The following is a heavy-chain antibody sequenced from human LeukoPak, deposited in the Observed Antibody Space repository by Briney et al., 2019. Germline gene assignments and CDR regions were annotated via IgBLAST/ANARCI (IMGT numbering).Heavy chain of an antibody. V-gene: IGHV3-7*01. CDR3: ARVDHPAILRFLEWLTPPDY. Sequence: PGGSLRLSCAGSGFTLSSYWMSWVRQAPGKGLEWVANMKPDGSEKYYVDSVKGRFTISRDNAKNSLYLQMNSLRAEDTAVYYCARVDHPAILRFLEWLTPPDYWGQGTLVTVSS. D-gene: IGHD3-3*01. CDR2: MKPDGSEK. CDR1: GFTLSSYW. J-gene: IGHJ4*02.